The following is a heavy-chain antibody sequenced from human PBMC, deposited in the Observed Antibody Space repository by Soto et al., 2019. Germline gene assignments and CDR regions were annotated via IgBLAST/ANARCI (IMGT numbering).Heavy chain of an antibody. CDR3: AVRYCSGCSCYYFDY. Sequence: QVQLVQSGAEVKKPGSSVKVSCKASGGTFSSYAIRWVRQAPGQGLEWMGGIIPIFGTANYAQKFQGRVTITADESTSTAYMELGSHRSEDTAVYYCAVRYCSGCSCYYFDYWGQGTLVTVSS. CDR1: GGTFSSYA. V-gene: IGHV1-69*12. J-gene: IGHJ4*02. CDR2: IIPIFGTA. D-gene: IGHD2-15*01.